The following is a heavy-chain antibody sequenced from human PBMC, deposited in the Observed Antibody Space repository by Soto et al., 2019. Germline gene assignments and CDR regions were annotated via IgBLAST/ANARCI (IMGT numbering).Heavy chain of an antibody. CDR2: INAGNGNT. D-gene: IGHD3-9*01. CDR3: ASRTGYYVYYYYGMDV. CDR1: GYTFTSYA. Sequence: QVQLVQSGAEVKKPGASVKVSCKASGYTFTSYAMHWVRQAPGQRLEWMGWINAGNGNTKYSQKFQGRVTITRDTSASTAYMELSSLRSEDTAVYYCASRTGYYVYYYYGMDVWGQGTTVTVSS. V-gene: IGHV1-3*01. J-gene: IGHJ6*02.